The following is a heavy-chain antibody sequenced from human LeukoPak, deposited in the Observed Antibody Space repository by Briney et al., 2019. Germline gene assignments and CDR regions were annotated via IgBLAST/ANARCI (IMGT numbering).Heavy chain of an antibody. J-gene: IGHJ3*02. CDR2: INPNSGGT. V-gene: IGHV1-2*02. CDR1: GYTFTDPY. Sequence: GASVKVSCKASGYTFTDPYIHWVRQAPGQGLEWMGWINPNSGGTNYAQKFQGRVTMTRGTSLNTAYMELSRLGSDDTAVYFCARARLWAFDIWGQGTMVTVSS. CDR3: ARARLWAFDI. D-gene: IGHD3-16*01.